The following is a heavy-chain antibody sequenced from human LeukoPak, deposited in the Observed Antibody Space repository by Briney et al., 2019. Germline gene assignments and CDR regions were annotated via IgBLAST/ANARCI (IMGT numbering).Heavy chain of an antibody. V-gene: IGHV3-74*01. D-gene: IGHD4-11*01. J-gene: IGHJ6*02. Sequence: PGGSLRLSCAASGFTFSSYAMSWVRQAPGKGLVWVSRINSDGSSTSYADSVKGRFTISRDNAKNTLYLQMNSLRAEDTAVHYCARATSYSNYGMDVWGQGTTVTVSS. CDR1: GFTFSSYA. CDR3: ARATSYSNYGMDV. CDR2: INSDGSST.